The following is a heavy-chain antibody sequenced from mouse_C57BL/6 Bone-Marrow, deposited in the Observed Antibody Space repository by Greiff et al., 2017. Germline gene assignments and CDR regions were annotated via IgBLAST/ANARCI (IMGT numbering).Heavy chain of an antibody. V-gene: IGHV1-82*01. J-gene: IGHJ1*03. Sequence: QVQLQQSGPELVKPGASVKISCKASGYAFSSSWMNWVKQRPGKGLEWIGRIYPGDGDTNYNGKFKGKATLTADKSSSTAYMQLSSLTSEDSAVYFWTNWDGPGDVWGTGTTVTVSS. CDR3: TNWDGPGDV. CDR1: GYAFSSSW. D-gene: IGHD4-1*01. CDR2: IYPGDGDT.